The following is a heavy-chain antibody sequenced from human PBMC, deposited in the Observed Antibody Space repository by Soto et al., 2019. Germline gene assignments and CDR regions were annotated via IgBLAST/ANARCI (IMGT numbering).Heavy chain of an antibody. V-gene: IGHV3-33*01. D-gene: IGHD5-18*01. CDR2: IWYDGSNK. J-gene: IGHJ3*02. CDR1: GFTFSSYG. CDR3: ARDRWIQLWLRPGDAFDI. Sequence: SLRLSCAASGFTFSSYGMHWVRQAPGKGLEWVAVIWYDGSNKYYADSVKGRFTISRDNSKNTLYLQMNSLRAEDTAVYYCARDRWIQLWLRPGDAFDIWGQGTMVTVSS.